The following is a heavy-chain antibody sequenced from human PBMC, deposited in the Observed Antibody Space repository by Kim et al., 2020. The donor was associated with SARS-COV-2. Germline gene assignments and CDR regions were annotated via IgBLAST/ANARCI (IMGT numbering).Heavy chain of an antibody. D-gene: IGHD6-13*01. CDR2: ISYDGSNK. CDR3: AKSSSSCERYGMDV. J-gene: IGHJ6*02. V-gene: IGHV3-30*18. Sequence: GGSLRLSCAASGFTFSSYGMHWVRQAPGKGLEWVAVISYDGSNKYYADSVKGRFTISRDNSKNTLYLQMNSLRAEDTAVYYCAKSSSSCERYGMDVWGQG. CDR1: GFTFSSYG.